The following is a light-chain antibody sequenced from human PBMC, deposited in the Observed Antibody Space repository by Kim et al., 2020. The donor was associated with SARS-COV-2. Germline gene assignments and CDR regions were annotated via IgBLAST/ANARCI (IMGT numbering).Light chain of an antibody. CDR2: FAS. J-gene: IGKJ2*03. CDR3: QQSFITFYS. CDR1: QTINTN. V-gene: IGKV1-39*01. Sequence: DIQMAQSPSSLSASVGDRVIITCRASQTINTNLHWYQQKPGKPPKLLISFASSLQSGVPSRFRGSGSGTDFTLTISSLQPDDFATYYCQQSFITFYSFGQGTKLEI.